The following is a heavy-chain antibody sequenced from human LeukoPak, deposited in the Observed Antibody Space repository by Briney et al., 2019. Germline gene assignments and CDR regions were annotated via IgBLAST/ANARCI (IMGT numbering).Heavy chain of an antibody. D-gene: IGHD3-22*01. J-gene: IGHJ4*02. CDR2: LYHGDRT. V-gene: IGHV3-66*02. CDR1: GFTVNTHF. CDR3: TRDRDDSSVLHYFDY. Sequence: PGGSLRLSCAASGFTVNTHFMSWVRQAPGKGLEWVSVLYHGDRTYYADSVKGRFIISRDSSKNTVYLQMQNLRAEDTAVYYCTRDRDDSSVLHYFDYWGQGALVTVSS.